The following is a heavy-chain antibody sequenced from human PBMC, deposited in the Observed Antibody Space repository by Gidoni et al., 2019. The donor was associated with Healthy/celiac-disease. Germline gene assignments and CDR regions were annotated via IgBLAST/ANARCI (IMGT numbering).Heavy chain of an antibody. V-gene: IGHV3-11*06. J-gene: IGHJ6*02. CDR3: ARELTMSVYYYGMDV. CDR2: ISSSSSYT. D-gene: IGHD3-22*01. CDR1: GLTFSDYY. Sequence: QVQLGEPVGGLVRPGGSLRRSCAALGLTFSDYYMSWSRQAPAKGLEWVSYISSSSSYTNSEDYAKGRFTISRDNAKNSLYLQMNSLRADDTAVYYCARELTMSVYYYGMDVWGQGTTVTVSS.